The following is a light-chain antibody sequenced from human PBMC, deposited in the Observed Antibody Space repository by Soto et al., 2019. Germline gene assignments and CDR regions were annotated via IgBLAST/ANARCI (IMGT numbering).Light chain of an antibody. V-gene: IGLV1-44*01. J-gene: IGLJ2*01. Sequence: QSVLTQPPSASGTPGQRVTISCSGSSSNIGSNTVNWYQQLPGTAHKLLIYSNTQRPSGVPDRFSGSKSCTSASLAISGLQSEDEADYYCAAWDDSLNGVVFGGGTKLTVL. CDR2: SNT. CDR3: AAWDDSLNGVV. CDR1: SSNIGSNT.